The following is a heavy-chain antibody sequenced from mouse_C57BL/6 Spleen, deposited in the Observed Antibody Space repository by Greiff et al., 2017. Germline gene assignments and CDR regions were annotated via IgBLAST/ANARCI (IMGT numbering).Heavy chain of an antibody. CDR2: ISSGGDYI. J-gene: IGHJ4*01. CDR1: GFTFSSYA. Sequence: EVMLVESGEGLVKPGGSLKLSCAASGFTFSSYAMSWVRQTPEKRLEWVAYISSGGDYIYYADTVKGRFTISRDNARNTLYLQMSSLKSEDTAMYYCTRGHYDYAMDYWGKGTSVTVSS. V-gene: IGHV5-9-1*02. CDR3: TRGHYDYAMDY. D-gene: IGHD1-2*01.